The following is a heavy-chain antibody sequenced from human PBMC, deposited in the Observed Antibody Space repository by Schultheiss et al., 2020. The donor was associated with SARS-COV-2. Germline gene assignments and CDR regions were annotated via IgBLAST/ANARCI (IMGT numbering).Heavy chain of an antibody. Sequence: GESLKISCKGSGYSFTSYWIGWVRQMPGKGLEWMGIIYPGDSDTRYSPSFQGQVTISADKSISTAYLQWSSLKASDTAVYYCARGDDKSYNWNEAIHWGQGTLVTVSS. CDR1: GYSFTSYW. V-gene: IGHV5-51*01. CDR3: ARGDDKSYNWNEAIH. CDR2: IYPGDSDT. D-gene: IGHD1-20*01. J-gene: IGHJ4*02.